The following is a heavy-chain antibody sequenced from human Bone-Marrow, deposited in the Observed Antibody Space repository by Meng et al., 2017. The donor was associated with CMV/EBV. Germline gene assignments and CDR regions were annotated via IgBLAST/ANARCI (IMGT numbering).Heavy chain of an antibody. V-gene: IGHV4-38-2*02. CDR1: GYSISSGYY. Sequence: SETLSLTCTVLGYSISSGYYGGWIRQPQGKGLEWIGSIYHSGSTYYNPSRQSRVTISVDTSKNQFSLKLSSVTAADTAVYYCARGFGHRKLLWFGELLMKGGMDVWGQGTTVTVSS. D-gene: IGHD3-10*01. CDR2: IYHSGST. CDR3: ARGFGHRKLLWFGELLMKGGMDV. J-gene: IGHJ6*02.